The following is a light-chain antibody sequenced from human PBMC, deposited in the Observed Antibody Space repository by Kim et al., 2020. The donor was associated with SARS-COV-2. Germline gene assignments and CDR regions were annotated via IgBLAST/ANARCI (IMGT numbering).Light chain of an antibody. CDR2: AAS. Sequence: GARVTITCRASQGITTSLAWYQQKPGKVPQLLIYAASALHSGVPSRFSGSGSGTAFTLTISSLQPEDVATYYCQKNNSAPWPFGQGTTVDI. J-gene: IGKJ1*01. V-gene: IGKV1-27*01. CDR1: QGITTS. CDR3: QKNNSAPWP.